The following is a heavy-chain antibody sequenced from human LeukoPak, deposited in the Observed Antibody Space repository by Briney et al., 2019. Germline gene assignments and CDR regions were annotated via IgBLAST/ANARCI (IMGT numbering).Heavy chain of an antibody. D-gene: IGHD3-22*01. V-gene: IGHV1-2*02. Sequence: GASVKVSCKASGYTFTGYFIHWARQAPGQGLEWMGWINPSSGATNYAQNFQGRVTLTREMSISTAYMEVSRLLSDDTAVYYCARVTYDRSGYYNGIPYWGQGTLVIVSP. J-gene: IGHJ4*02. CDR2: INPSSGAT. CDR3: ARVTYDRSGYYNGIPY. CDR1: GYTFTGYF.